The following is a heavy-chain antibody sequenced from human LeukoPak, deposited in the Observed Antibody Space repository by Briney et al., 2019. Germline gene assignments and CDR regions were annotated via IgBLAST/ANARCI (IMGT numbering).Heavy chain of an antibody. CDR2: INPDGNST. Sequence: QPGGSLRLSCAASGFTFRSYWMHWVRQAPGEGLVWVSCINPDGNSTRYADSVQGRLIISRDNAKNTVYLQMNSLRVEDTAVYYCARNLYGGGDYWGQGTLVTVSS. CDR3: ARNLYGGGDY. CDR1: GFTFRSYW. D-gene: IGHD3-3*01. V-gene: IGHV3-74*01. J-gene: IGHJ4*02.